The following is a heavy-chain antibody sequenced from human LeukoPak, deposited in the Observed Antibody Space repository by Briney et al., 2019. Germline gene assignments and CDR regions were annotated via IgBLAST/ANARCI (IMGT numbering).Heavy chain of an antibody. CDR3: ARDGGLRLGRSYNWFDP. CDR2: IYYSGST. D-gene: IGHD5-12*01. V-gene: IGHV4-59*01. Sequence: SETLSLTCTVSGGSIGSYYWSWIRQPPGKGLEWIGYIYYSGSTNYNPSLKSRVTISVDTSKNQFSLKLSSVTAADTAVYYCARDGGLRLGRSYNWFDPWGQGTLVTVSS. CDR1: GGSIGSYY. J-gene: IGHJ5*02.